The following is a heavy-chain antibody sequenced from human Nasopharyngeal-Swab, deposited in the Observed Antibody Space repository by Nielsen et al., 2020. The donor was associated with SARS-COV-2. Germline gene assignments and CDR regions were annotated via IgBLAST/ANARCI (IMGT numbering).Heavy chain of an antibody. Sequence: ALVNVSCKASGYTFTSYGISWLRQAPGQGLEWMGWISDYNGNTNYAQKLQGRVTMTTDTSTSTAYMELRCLRSDDTAVYYCARESSIAVAGAIFDYWGQGTLVTVSS. J-gene: IGHJ4*02. D-gene: IGHD6-19*01. CDR1: GYTFTSYG. V-gene: IGHV1-18*01. CDR3: ARESSIAVAGAIFDY. CDR2: ISDYNGNT.